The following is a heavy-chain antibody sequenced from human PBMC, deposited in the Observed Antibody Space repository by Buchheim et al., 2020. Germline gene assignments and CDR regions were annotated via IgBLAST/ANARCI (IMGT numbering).Heavy chain of an antibody. Sequence: QVQLQESGPGLVKPSETLSLTCTVSGGSISSYYWSWIRQPPGKGLEWIGYIYHSGSTNYIPSLKSRATISIDTSKNQFSLKLSSVTAADTAVYYCARDIDYWGQGTL. CDR2: IYHSGST. J-gene: IGHJ4*01. V-gene: IGHV4-59*01. CDR3: ARDIDY. CDR1: GGSISSYY.